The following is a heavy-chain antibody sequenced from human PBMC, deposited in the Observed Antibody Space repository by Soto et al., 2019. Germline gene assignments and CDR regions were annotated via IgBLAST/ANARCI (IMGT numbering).Heavy chain of an antibody. CDR1: GFTSSGRL. CDR2: IKQDESEK. D-gene: IGHD5-12*01. J-gene: IGHJ4*02. CDR3: ARAAGPTILRY. V-gene: IGHV3-7*01. Sequence: GGALILSCAASGFTSSGRLMTWVRQAPGRGLEWVANIKQDESEKYYVDSVKGRFTISRDNAKNSLYLQMNSLRAEDTAVYYCARAAGPTILRYWGQGTLVTVSS.